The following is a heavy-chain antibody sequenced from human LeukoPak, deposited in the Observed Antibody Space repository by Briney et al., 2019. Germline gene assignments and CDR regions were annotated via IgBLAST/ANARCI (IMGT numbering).Heavy chain of an antibody. V-gene: IGHV4-4*02. CDR2: IYHSGST. J-gene: IGHJ6*02. CDR1: GGSISSSNW. CDR3: ATTTIVGWELLRDYYYYGLDV. D-gene: IGHD1-26*01. Sequence: SETLSLTCAVSGGSISSSNWWSWVRQPPGKGLEWIGEIYHSGSTNYNPSLKSRVTISVDKSKNQFSLRLNSVTAADTAVYYCATTTIVGWELLRDYYYYGLDVWGQGTTVTVSS.